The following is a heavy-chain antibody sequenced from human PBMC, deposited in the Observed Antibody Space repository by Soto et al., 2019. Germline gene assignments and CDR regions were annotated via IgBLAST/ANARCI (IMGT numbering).Heavy chain of an antibody. J-gene: IGHJ4*02. V-gene: IGHV1-69*01. CDR1: GGTFSSYA. D-gene: IGHD3-22*01. Sequence: QVQLVQSGAEVKKPGSSVKVSCKASGGTFSSYAISWVRQAPGQGLEWMGGIIPIFGTANYAQKFQGRVTITADESPSTAYMELSSLRSDDTAVYYCARTDYYDNSGYPYYFDYWGQGTLVTVSS. CDR2: IIPIFGTA. CDR3: ARTDYYDNSGYPYYFDY.